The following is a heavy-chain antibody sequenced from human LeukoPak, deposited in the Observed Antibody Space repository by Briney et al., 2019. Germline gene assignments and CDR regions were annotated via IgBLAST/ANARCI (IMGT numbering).Heavy chain of an antibody. V-gene: IGHV4-4*03. CDR1: GGSVINTNW. CDR2: VHLDGRN. J-gene: IGHJ4*02. CDR3: AREGGFYRPLDY. D-gene: IGHD3-3*01. Sequence: APETLSLTCGVSGGSVINTNWWTWVRQPPGKGLEWIGEVHLDGRNNYNPSLESRLTMSVDVSENQVSLKLTSVTAADTAVYYCAREGGFYRPLDYSGQGTLVTVSS.